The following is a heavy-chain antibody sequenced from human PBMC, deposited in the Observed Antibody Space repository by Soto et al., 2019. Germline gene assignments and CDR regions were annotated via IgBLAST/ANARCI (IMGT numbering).Heavy chain of an antibody. D-gene: IGHD1-1*01. Sequence: HVQLVQSGAEVKKPGSSVKVSCKASGGTFSSYAISWVRQAPGQGLEWMGGIIPMFGTANYAQKFQGRVTITADESTRTAYIELNSLRSEDTAVYYCAREELENWFHPCGQGTLVTVPS. V-gene: IGHV1-69*12. CDR1: GGTFSSYA. CDR3: AREELENWFHP. J-gene: IGHJ5*02. CDR2: IIPMFGTA.